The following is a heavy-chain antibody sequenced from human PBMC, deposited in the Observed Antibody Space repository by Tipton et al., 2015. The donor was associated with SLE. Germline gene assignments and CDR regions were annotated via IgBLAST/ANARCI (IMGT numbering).Heavy chain of an antibody. CDR2: IYSAGNT. Sequence: SLRLSCATSGFTFSNYAINWVRQAPGKGLEWVSIIYSAGNTFYVDSVKGRFTISRDNSKNTLNLQMNSLRVEDTAVYYCVRDGPSGSYSDYWGQGTLVTVSS. J-gene: IGHJ4*02. CDR1: GFTFSNYA. V-gene: IGHV3-66*02. D-gene: IGHD1-26*01. CDR3: VRDGPSGSYSDY.